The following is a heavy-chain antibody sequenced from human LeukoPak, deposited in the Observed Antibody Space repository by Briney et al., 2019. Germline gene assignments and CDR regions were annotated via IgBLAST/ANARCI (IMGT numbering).Heavy chain of an antibody. J-gene: IGHJ4*02. Sequence: SVKVSCKASGGTFSSYAISWVRQAPGQGLGWMGRIIPIFGIANYAQKFQGRVTITADKSTSTAYMELSSLRSEDTAVYYCAREYYYDSSGYYRDWGQGTLVTVSS. CDR2: IIPIFGIA. V-gene: IGHV1-69*04. CDR1: GGTFSSYA. D-gene: IGHD3-22*01. CDR3: AREYYYDSSGYYRD.